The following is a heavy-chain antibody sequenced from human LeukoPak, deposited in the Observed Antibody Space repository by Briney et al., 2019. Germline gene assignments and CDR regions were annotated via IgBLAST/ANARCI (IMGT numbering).Heavy chain of an antibody. V-gene: IGHV3-30-3*01. CDR1: GFTFSSYA. Sequence: GGSLRLYCAASGFTFSSYAMHWVRQAPGKGLEWVAVISYDGSNKYYADSVKGRFTISRDNSKNTLYLQMNSLRAEDTAVYYCARDSTAYYYDSSGYLDYWGQGTLVTVSS. J-gene: IGHJ4*02. CDR2: ISYDGSNK. CDR3: ARDSTAYYYDSSGYLDY. D-gene: IGHD3-22*01.